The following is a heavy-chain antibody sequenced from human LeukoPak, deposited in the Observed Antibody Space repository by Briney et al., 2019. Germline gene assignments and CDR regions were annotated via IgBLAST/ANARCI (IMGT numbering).Heavy chain of an antibody. Sequence: GGSLRLSCAASGFTFSRYGLHWVRQAPGKGLEWVAFTRDDGSTRYYADSVKGRFTVSRDNSKNTLYLQMDSLRTEDTAVYYCARETYEATSGYFDYWGQGTLVTVSS. CDR2: TRDDGSTR. CDR1: GFTFSRYG. D-gene: IGHD3-3*01. CDR3: ARETYEATSGYFDY. V-gene: IGHV3-30*02. J-gene: IGHJ4*02.